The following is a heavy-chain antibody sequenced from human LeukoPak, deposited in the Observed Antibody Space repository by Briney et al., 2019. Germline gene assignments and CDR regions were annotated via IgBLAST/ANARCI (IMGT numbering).Heavy chain of an antibody. J-gene: IGHJ4*02. D-gene: IGHD1-26*01. Sequence: SQTLSLTCALSGDSVSSNTAVWNWIRQSPSRGLEWLGRTYYRSKWHTHYAESVRSRLTINPVTSRNQFSMQLNSVTPEDTGLYYCARDGPVSYFSLWGQGTLVTVSS. CDR3: ARDGPVSYFSL. V-gene: IGHV6-1*01. CDR2: TYYRSKWHT. CDR1: GDSVSSNTAV.